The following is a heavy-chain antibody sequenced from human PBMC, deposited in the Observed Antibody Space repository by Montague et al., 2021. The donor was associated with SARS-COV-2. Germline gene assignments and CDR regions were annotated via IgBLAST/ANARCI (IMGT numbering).Heavy chain of an antibody. J-gene: IGHJ6*02. D-gene: IGHD2-15*01. V-gene: IGHV4-61*01. Sequence: SETLSLTCLVYLGSQSPGNQARIRRAPVKALVCVGYRKHTWASNNNSSLKSRVTISVDASKNQVSLNLRSVNAADTAVYFCVRADRRDPDTPHLYYYKGMDLWVQGTTVTVSS. CDR2: RKHTWAS. CDR3: VRADRRDPDTPHLYYYKGMDL. CDR1: LGSQSPGN.